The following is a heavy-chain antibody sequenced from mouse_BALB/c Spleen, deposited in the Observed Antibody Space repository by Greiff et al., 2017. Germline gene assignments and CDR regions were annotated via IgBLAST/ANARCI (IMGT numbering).Heavy chain of an antibody. CDR3: SGVGGYDGFAY. J-gene: IGHJ3*01. CDR1: GFNIKDYY. Sequence: EVQLQQSGAELVRPGASVKLSCTASGFNIKDYYMHWVKQRPEQGLEWIGWIDPENGDTEYAPKFQGKATMTADTSSNTAYLQLSSLTSEDTAVYYCSGVGGYDGFAYWGQGTLVTVSA. D-gene: IGHD2-2*01. V-gene: IGHV14-4*02. CDR2: IDPENGDT.